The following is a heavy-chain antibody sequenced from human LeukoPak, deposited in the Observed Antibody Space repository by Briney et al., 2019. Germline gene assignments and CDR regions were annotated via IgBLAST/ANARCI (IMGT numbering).Heavy chain of an antibody. CDR2: IYYSGST. CDR3: ARHRYYFDY. Sequence: PSETLSLTCTVSGGSISSSSYYWGWIRQPPGKGLEWTGSIYYSGSTYYNPSLKSRVTISVDTSKNQFSLKLSSVTAADTAVYYCARHRYYFDYWGQGTLVTVSS. V-gene: IGHV4-39*01. CDR1: GGSISSSSYY. J-gene: IGHJ4*02.